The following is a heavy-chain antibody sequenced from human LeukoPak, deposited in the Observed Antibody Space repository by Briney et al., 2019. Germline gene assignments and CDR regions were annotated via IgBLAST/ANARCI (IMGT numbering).Heavy chain of an antibody. Sequence: GGSLRLSCAASGFTFSSYSMNWVRQTPGKGLEWVSYIGTSSSIIYYADSVKGRFTISRDNAKNSLYLQMNSLRDEDTAVYYCAKHDYAGNSGDYWGQGTLVTVSS. CDR3: AKHDYAGNSGDY. V-gene: IGHV3-48*02. J-gene: IGHJ4*02. CDR1: GFTFSSYS. CDR2: IGTSSSII. D-gene: IGHD4-23*01.